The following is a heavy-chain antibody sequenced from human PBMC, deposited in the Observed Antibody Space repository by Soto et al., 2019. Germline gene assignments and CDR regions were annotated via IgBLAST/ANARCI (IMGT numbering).Heavy chain of an antibody. CDR1: GGTFSSYA. D-gene: IGHD5-18*01. CDR3: ARPSDVDTAMPSPGYYYYGMDV. Sequence: QVQLVQSGAEVKKPGSSVKVSCKASGGTFSSYAISWVRQAPGQGLEWMGGIIPIFGTANYAQKFQGRVTITADESTSTAYMELSSLRSEDTAVYYCARPSDVDTAMPSPGYYYYGMDVWGQGTTVTVSS. J-gene: IGHJ6*02. V-gene: IGHV1-69*01. CDR2: IIPIFGTA.